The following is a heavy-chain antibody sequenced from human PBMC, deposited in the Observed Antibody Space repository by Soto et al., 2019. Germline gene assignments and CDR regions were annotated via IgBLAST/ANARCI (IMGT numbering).Heavy chain of an antibody. V-gene: IGHV3-30*18. Sequence: GGSLRLSCAASGFTFSSYGMHWVRQAPGKGLEWVAVISYEGRNQYYADSAKGRFTISRDNFMNTLYLQMNSLRDEDTAIYYCAKEGQMKVSTTLDHWGLGTLVTVSS. CDR1: GFTFSSYG. CDR3: AKEGQMKVSTTLDH. CDR2: ISYEGRNQ. J-gene: IGHJ4*02.